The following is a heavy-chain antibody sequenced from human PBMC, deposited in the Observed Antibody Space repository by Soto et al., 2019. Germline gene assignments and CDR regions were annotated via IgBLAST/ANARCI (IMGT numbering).Heavy chain of an antibody. J-gene: IGHJ6*02. V-gene: IGHV3-7*03. D-gene: IGHD2-2*01. Sequence: GGSLRLSCAASGFTFSSYWMSWVRQAPGKGLEWVANIKQDGSEKYYVDSVKGRFTISRDNAKNSLNLQMNSLRAEDTAVYYCATGIVPATKWGYYSYGLDVWGQGTTVTVSS. CDR2: IKQDGSEK. CDR1: GFTFSSYW. CDR3: ATGIVPATKWGYYSYGLDV.